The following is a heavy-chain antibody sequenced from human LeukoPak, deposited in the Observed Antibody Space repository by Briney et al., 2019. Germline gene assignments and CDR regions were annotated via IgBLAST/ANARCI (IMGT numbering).Heavy chain of an antibody. CDR2: IKSKTDGGTT. J-gene: IGHJ4*02. V-gene: IGHV3-15*01. D-gene: IGHD3-10*01. CDR3: TTDLYGSGSSDDY. Sequence: PGGSLRLSCAASGFTFSNAWMSWVRQAPGKGLEWVGRIKSKTDGGTTDYAAPVKGRFAISRDDSKNTLYLQMNSLKTEDTAVYYCTTDLYGSGSSDDYWGQGTLVTVSS. CDR1: GFTFSNAW.